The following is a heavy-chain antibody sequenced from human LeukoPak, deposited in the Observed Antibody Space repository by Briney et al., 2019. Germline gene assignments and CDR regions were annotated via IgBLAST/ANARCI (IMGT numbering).Heavy chain of an antibody. J-gene: IGHJ4*02. Sequence: GGSLRLSCAASGFTFNNYALTWVRQTPGKGLECVSAISGDGVSPYYVDSVRGRFTISRDNSKNTPYLQMNSLRAEDTAVYYCAKVLGTYYYDSSGRDYFDYWGQGTLVTVSS. D-gene: IGHD3-22*01. CDR3: AKVLGTYYYDSSGRDYFDY. CDR1: GFTFNNYA. V-gene: IGHV3-23*01. CDR2: ISGDGVSP.